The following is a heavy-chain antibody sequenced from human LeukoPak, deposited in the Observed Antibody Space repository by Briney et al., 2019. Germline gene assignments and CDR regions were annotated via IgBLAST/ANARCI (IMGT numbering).Heavy chain of an antibody. CDR1: GFTFSSYG. D-gene: IGHD2-2*01. V-gene: IGHV3-33*01. J-gene: IGHJ4*02. CDR3: AREGSTSYLDY. CDR2: IWYDGSNK. Sequence: GGSLRLSCAASGFTFSSYGMPWVRQAPGKGLEWVAVIWYDGSNKYYADSVKGRFTISRDNSKNTLYLQMNSLRAEDTAVYYCAREGSTSYLDYWGQGTLVTVSS.